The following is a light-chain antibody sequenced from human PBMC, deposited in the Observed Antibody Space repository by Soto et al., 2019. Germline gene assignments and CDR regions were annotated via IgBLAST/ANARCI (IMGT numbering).Light chain of an antibody. V-gene: IGKV3-15*01. J-gene: IGKJ2*01. CDR2: GAY. Sequence: EIVVTQSPATLSVSPGERATLSCRASQSVSSNFAWYTQKPGQAPRLLIYGAYTRATGIPARCSGSGSGTEFTLTLSSLQSEDFAVYYCQQYNNWPPYTFGEGPKLEIK. CDR1: QSVSSN. CDR3: QQYNNWPPYT.